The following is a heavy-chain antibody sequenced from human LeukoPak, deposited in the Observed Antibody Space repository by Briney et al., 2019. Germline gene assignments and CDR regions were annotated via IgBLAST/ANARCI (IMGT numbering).Heavy chain of an antibody. V-gene: IGHV4-4*07. CDR2: IYTSGST. J-gene: IGHJ6*02. CDR1: GGSISSYY. CDR3: ARDAATDFWSGYYKYYYYGMDV. Sequence: SETLSLTCTVSGGSISSYYWSWIRQRAGKGLEWIGRIYTSGSTNYNPSLKSRVTMSVDTSKNQFSLKLSSVTAADTAVYYCARDAATDFWSGYYKYYYYGMDVWGQGTTVTVSS. D-gene: IGHD3-3*01.